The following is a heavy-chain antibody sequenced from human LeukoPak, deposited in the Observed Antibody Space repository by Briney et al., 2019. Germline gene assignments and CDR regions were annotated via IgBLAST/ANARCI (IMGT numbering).Heavy chain of an antibody. CDR3: ARVNWSGYDFRGAFDI. V-gene: IGHV4-59*01. CDR1: GGSISIYY. D-gene: IGHD5-12*01. Sequence: SETLSLTCTVSGGSISIYYWSWIRQPPGKGLEWIGYIYYSGSTNYNPSLKSRVTISVDTSKNQFSLKLTSVTAADTAVYYCARVNWSGYDFRGAFDIWGQGTMVTVSS. J-gene: IGHJ3*02. CDR2: IYYSGST.